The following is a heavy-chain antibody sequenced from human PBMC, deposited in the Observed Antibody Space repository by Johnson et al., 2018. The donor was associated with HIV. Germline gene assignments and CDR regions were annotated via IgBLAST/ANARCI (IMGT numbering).Heavy chain of an antibody. Sequence: VQPGRSLRLSCAASGFSLSTYDLHWVRQAPGKGLAYVAGISSNSDSTSYADSVNGRLTISRDNSKNTLYLQLGSLRDDDTAVYYCVRRQYISTWQDAFDVWGQGTTVTVSS. J-gene: IGHJ3*01. CDR2: ISSNSDST. CDR1: GFSLSTYD. CDR3: VRRQYISTWQDAFDV. V-gene: IGHV3-64*02. D-gene: IGHD6-13*01.